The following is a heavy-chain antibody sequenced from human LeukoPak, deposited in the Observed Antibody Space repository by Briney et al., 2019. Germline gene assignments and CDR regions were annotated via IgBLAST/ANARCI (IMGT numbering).Heavy chain of an antibody. CDR2: IGSDNKP. V-gene: IGHV3-23*01. CDR3: TRDLHYDVAMDV. D-gene: IGHD5-12*01. J-gene: IGHJ6*02. Sequence: PGGSLRLSCEASRFTFSAYAMTWVSQAPGQGLEWVSSIGSDNKPHYSESVKGRFAISRDNSKSMLFLQLNSLRAEDTALYYCTRDLHYDVAMDVWGQGTTVTVSS. CDR1: RFTFSAYA.